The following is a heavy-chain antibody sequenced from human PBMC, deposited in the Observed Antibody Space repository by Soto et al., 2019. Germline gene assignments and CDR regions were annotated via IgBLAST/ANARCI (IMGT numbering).Heavy chain of an antibody. Sequence: QLQLQESGSGLVKPSQTLSLTCAVSGGFISSGGYSWSWIRQPPGKGLEWIGYIYHSGSTYYNPSLKSRVPISVDRSKNQISLKLSSVPAADTAVYYCARARANWGLYGMDVWGQGTTVTVSS. J-gene: IGHJ6*02. V-gene: IGHV4-30-2*01. CDR1: GGFISSGGYS. CDR3: ARARANWGLYGMDV. D-gene: IGHD7-27*01. CDR2: IYHSGST.